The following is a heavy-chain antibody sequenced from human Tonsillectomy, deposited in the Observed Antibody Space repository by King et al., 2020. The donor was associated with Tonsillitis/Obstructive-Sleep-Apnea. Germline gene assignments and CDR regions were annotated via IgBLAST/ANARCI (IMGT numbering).Heavy chain of an antibody. J-gene: IGHJ3*02. D-gene: IGHD5-18*01. V-gene: IGHV1-2*02. CDR2: INPNSGGT. CDR3: AREGVDTAMVPTDDASDI. CDR1: GYTFTGYY. Sequence: VQLVESGAEVKKPGASVKVSCKASGYTFTGYYMHWVRQAPGQGLEWMGWINPNSGGTNYAQKLQGRVTMTRDTSISTAYMELSRLRSDDTAVYYCAREGVDTAMVPTDDASDIWGQGTMVTVSS.